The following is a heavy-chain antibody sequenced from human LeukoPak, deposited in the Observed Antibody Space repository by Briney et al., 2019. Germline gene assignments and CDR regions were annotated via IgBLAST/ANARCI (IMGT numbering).Heavy chain of an antibody. CDR3: ARGDVDSSGYYRLLDYYYYYGMDV. CDR2: ISSSSSYI. V-gene: IGHV3-21*01. Sequence: GGSLRLSCAASGFTFSSYSMNWVRQAPGKGLEWVSSISSSSSYIYYADSVKGRITISRDNAKNSLYLQMNSLRAEDTAVYYCARGDVDSSGYYRLLDYYYYYGMDVWGQGTTVTVSS. D-gene: IGHD3-22*01. CDR1: GFTFSSYS. J-gene: IGHJ6*02.